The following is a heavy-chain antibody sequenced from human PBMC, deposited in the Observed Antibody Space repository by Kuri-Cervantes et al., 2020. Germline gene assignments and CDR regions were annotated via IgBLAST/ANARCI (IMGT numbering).Heavy chain of an antibody. J-gene: IGHJ6*02. CDR2: ISAYNGNT. D-gene: IGHD5-12*01. Sequence: ASVKVSCKASGYTFTSYGISWVRQAPGQGLEWMGWISAYNGNTNYAQKFQGRVTMTRDTSISTAYMELSRLRSDDTAVYYCARVGSGNHLWNSGYDSYYYYYGMDVWGQGTTVTVSS. CDR3: ARVGSGNHLWNSGYDSYYYYYGMDV. CDR1: GYTFTSYG. V-gene: IGHV1-18*01.